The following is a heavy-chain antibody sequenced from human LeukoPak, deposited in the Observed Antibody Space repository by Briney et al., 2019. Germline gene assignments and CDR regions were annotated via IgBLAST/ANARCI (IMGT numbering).Heavy chain of an antibody. D-gene: IGHD3-10*01. J-gene: IGHJ4*02. CDR3: ARHYGSGTYPLDY. CDR1: GGSISSYY. CDR2: IYYSGNT. V-gene: IGHV4-59*01. Sequence: SETLSLACTVSGGSISSYYWSWIRQPPGKGLEWIGNIYYSGNTDYNPSLKRRVTISVDTSRNQFSLKLSSVTAADTAVYYCARHYGSGTYPLDYWGQGTLVTVSS.